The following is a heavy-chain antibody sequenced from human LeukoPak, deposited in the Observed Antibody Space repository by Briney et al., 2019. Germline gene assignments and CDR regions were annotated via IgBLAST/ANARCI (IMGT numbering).Heavy chain of an antibody. J-gene: IGHJ4*02. D-gene: IGHD6-19*01. CDR3: ASHGIAVAGRRGDY. Sequence: GGSLRLSCAASGFTFSSYSMNWVRQAPGKGLEWVSSISSSSSYIYYADSVKGRFTISRDNAKNSLYLQMNSLRAEDTAVYHCASHGIAVAGRRGDYWGQGTLVTVSS. V-gene: IGHV3-21*01. CDR2: ISSSSSYI. CDR1: GFTFSSYS.